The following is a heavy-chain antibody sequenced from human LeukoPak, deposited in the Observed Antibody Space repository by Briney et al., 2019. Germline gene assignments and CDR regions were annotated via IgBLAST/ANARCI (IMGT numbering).Heavy chain of an antibody. CDR3: ARRRDFIDY. Sequence: GGSLRLSCAASGFTLSDYYMSWIRQAPGKGLEWVSYSSSSGTTIYYADSVKGRFAISGDNAKNSLYLQMNSLRAEDTAVYYCARRRDFIDYWGQGTLVTVSS. V-gene: IGHV3-11*01. D-gene: IGHD3/OR15-3a*01. J-gene: IGHJ4*02. CDR2: SSSSGTTI. CDR1: GFTLSDYY.